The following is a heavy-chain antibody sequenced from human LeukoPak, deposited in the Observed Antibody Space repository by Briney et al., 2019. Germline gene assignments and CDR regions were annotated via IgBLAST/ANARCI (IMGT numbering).Heavy chain of an antibody. CDR3: ASGSLGVRGATPFDY. V-gene: IGHV1-46*03. CDR1: GYTFTSYY. D-gene: IGHD3-10*01. J-gene: IGHJ4*02. Sequence: ASVKVSCKASGYTFTSYYMHWVRQAPGQGLEWMGIINPSGGSTSYAQKFQGRVTMTRDTSTSTVYMELSSLRSEDTAVYYCASGSLGVRGATPFDYWGQGTLVTVSS. CDR2: INPSGGST.